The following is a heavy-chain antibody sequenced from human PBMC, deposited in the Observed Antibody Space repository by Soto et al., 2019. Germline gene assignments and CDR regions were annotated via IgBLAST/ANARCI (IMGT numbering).Heavy chain of an antibody. CDR2: IMPIFRTP. CDR3: ERDKDRLQLGGNYHYIMDV. CDR1: GGTFSNSA. J-gene: IGHJ6*02. V-gene: IGHV1-69*12. D-gene: IGHD4-4*01. Sequence: QVQLEQSGAEVKKPGSSVKVSCKASGGTFSNSAISWVRQAPGQGLEWMGGIMPIFRTPDYAQKFQGRVTITADEATTTAYMELSGLRSEDTAVYYCERDKDRLQLGGNYHYIMDVWGQGTTVTVSS.